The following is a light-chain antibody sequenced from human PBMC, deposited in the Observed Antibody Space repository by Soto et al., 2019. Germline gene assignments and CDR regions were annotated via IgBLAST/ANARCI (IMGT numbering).Light chain of an antibody. CDR2: GAS. J-gene: IGKJ2*01. CDR1: QSVSSSY. Sequence: EIVLTQSPGTLSLSPGERATLSCRASQSVSSSYLAGYQQKPGQAPRLLIYGASSRATGIPDRFSGSGSGTHVTLPISRLEPEDFAVYYCQQYGSSPYTFGQGTQLEIK. CDR3: QQYGSSPYT. V-gene: IGKV3-20*01.